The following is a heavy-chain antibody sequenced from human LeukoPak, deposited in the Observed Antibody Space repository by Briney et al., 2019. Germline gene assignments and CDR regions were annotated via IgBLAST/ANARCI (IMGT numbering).Heavy chain of an antibody. J-gene: IGHJ4*02. CDR2: ISWNSGSI. CDR1: GFTFDDYA. Sequence: PGRSPRLSCAASGFTFDDYAMHWVRQAPGKGLEWVSGISWNSGSIGYADSVKGRFTISRDNAKNSLYLQMNSLRAEDTALYYCAKGFLGDYFDYWGQGTLVTVSS. D-gene: IGHD2-21*01. V-gene: IGHV3-9*01. CDR3: AKGFLGDYFDY.